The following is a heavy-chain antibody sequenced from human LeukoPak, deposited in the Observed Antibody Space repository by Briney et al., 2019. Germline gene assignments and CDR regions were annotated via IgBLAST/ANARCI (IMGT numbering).Heavy chain of an antibody. CDR2: ISSSGRI. CDR1: GASINNYY. D-gene: IGHD3-22*01. Sequence: SETLSLTCAVSGASINNYYWTWIRQPPGKGLEWIGYISSSGRISSNPSLTSRVTISVDTSKNEFSLRLTYVIAADTAFYYCARQNSDYDYFDYWGQGTLVTVSP. V-gene: IGHV4-4*09. CDR3: ARQNSDYDYFDY. J-gene: IGHJ4*02.